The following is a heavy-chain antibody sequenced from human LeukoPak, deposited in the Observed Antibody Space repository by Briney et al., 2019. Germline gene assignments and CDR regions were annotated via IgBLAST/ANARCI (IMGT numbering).Heavy chain of an antibody. J-gene: IGHJ6*02. CDR3: ARRSSSLTYYYGMDV. D-gene: IGHD2-2*01. CDR2: IYHSGST. V-gene: IGHV4-59*08. Sequence: SETLSLTCTVSDGSISSYYCNWIRQPPGKGLEWIGYIYHSGSTNYNPSLKSRVTISVDTSKNQFSLKLSSVTAADTAVYYCARRSSSLTYYYGMDVWGQGTTVTVSS. CDR1: DGSISSYY.